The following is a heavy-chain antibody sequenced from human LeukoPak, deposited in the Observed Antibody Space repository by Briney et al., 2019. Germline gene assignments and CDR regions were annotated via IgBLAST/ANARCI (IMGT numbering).Heavy chain of an antibody. D-gene: IGHD3-3*01. CDR1: GFTFSSYA. CDR3: AKDQVPYNDFWSGTYYFDH. J-gene: IGHJ4*02. V-gene: IGHV3-23*01. CDR2: ISGSGGST. Sequence: GGSLRLSCAASGFTFSSYAMSWVRQAPGKGLEWVSAISGSGGSTYYADSVKGRFTISRDNSKNTLYLQMNSLRAEDTAVFYCAKDQVPYNDFWSGTYYFDHWGQGTLVTVSS.